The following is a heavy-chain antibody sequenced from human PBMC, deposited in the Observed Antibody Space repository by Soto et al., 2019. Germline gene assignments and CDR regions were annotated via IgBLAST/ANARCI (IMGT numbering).Heavy chain of an antibody. CDR2: IWYDGSNK. D-gene: IGHD3-10*01. J-gene: IGHJ3*02. CDR3: ARDVLLWFGELSYAFDI. Sequence: LRLSCAASGFTFSSYGMHWVRQAPGKGLEWVAVIWYDGSNKYYADSVKGRFTISRDNSKNTLYLQMNSLRAEDTAVYYCARDVLLWFGELSYAFDIWGQGKMVTVSS. CDR1: GFTFSSYG. V-gene: IGHV3-33*01.